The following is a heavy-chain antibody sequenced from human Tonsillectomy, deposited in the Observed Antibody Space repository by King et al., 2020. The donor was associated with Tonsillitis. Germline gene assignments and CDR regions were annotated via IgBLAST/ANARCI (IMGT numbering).Heavy chain of an antibody. CDR1: GGSISSYY. V-gene: IGHV4-59*01. J-gene: IGHJ4*02. D-gene: IGHD5-18*01. Sequence: QLQESGPGLVKPSETLSLTCTVSGGSISSYYWSWIRQPPGKGLEWIGYMYYSGSTNYNPSLKSRVTISVDTSKNQFSLKLSSVTAADTAVYYCAREAPGYSYAFFDYWGQGTLVTVSS. CDR3: AREAPGYSYAFFDY. CDR2: MYYSGST.